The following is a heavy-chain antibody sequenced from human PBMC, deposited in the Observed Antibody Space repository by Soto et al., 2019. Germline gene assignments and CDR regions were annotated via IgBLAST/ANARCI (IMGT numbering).Heavy chain of an antibody. CDR2: IIPIFGTA. D-gene: IGHD4-17*01. Sequence: QVQLVQSGAEVKKPGSSVKVSCKASGGTFSSYAISWVRQAPGQGLEWMGGIIPIFGTANYAQKFQGRVTITADNSTATAHLELISLRSEDTAVYYCARGRTGDYGGHSPEDDAFDIWGQGTMVTVSS. J-gene: IGHJ3*02. V-gene: IGHV1-69*06. CDR3: ARGRTGDYGGHSPEDDAFDI. CDR1: GGTFSSYA.